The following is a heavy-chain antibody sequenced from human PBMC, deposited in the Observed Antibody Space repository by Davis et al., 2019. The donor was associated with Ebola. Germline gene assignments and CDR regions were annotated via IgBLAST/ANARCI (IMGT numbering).Heavy chain of an antibody. CDR2: IWSDGRNE. CDR1: GFTFSNYA. D-gene: IGHD4-17*01. CDR3: ARGLYGIDY. J-gene: IGHJ4*02. V-gene: IGHV3-33*01. Sequence: PGGSLRLSCAASGFTFSNYAMHWVRQSPGKGLEWVAVIWSDGRNEYYAESVKGRFTVSRDNSKNTLYLQMNSLRAEDTAIYYCARGLYGIDYWGQGTLVTVSS.